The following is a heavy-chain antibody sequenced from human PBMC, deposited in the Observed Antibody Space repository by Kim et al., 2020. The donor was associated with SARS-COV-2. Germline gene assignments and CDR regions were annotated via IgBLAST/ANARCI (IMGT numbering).Heavy chain of an antibody. Sequence: KFQGRVTITRDTSASTAYMELSSLRSEDTAVYYCARSPWQDCGGDCYLDYWGQGTLVTVSS. D-gene: IGHD2-21*02. V-gene: IGHV1-3*01. CDR3: ARSPWQDCGGDCYLDY. J-gene: IGHJ4*02.